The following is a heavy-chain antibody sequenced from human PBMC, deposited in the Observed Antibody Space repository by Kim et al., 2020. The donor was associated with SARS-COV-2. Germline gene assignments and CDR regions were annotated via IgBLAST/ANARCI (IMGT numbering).Heavy chain of an antibody. Sequence: SETLSLTCAVYGGSFSGYYWSWIRQPPGKGLEWIGEINHSGSTNYNPSLKSRVTISVDTSKNQFSLKLSSVTAADTAVYYCARTYSSQYTGPVNPPWGTYYYYYYMDVWGKGTTVTVSS. D-gene: IGHD7-27*01. J-gene: IGHJ6*03. CDR2: INHSGST. V-gene: IGHV4-34*01. CDR1: GGSFSGYY. CDR3: ARTYSSQYTGPVNPPWGTYYYYYYMDV.